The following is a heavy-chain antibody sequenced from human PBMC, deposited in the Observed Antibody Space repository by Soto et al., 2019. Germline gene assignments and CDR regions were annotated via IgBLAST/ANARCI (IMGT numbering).Heavy chain of an antibody. J-gene: IGHJ4*02. V-gene: IGHV3-21*01. Sequence: PGGFPALSCSGSGFTFTNYLIDVVRQAPGKGLEWVSSVSKSDYTYYSESVKGRFTISRDNARNSVSLQMDNLRAEDTAVYYCTREDSIIIPAVADFWGQGTLVTVYS. D-gene: IGHD6-19*01. CDR1: GFTFTNYL. CDR3: TREDSIIIPAVADF. CDR2: VSKSDYT.